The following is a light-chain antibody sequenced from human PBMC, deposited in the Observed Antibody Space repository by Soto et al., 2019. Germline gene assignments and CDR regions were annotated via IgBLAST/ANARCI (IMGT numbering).Light chain of an antibody. CDR3: QQYNNWPLT. CDR2: DVS. V-gene: IGKV3D-15*01. Sequence: ILMTQSPATVSVSPGESATLSCRASQSVSSNLAWYQQKPGQAPRLLIYDVSTRATGIPTRFSGSGSGTEFTLTISSLQSEDFAAYYCQQYNNWPLTFGGGTKVDIK. CDR1: QSVSSN. J-gene: IGKJ4*01.